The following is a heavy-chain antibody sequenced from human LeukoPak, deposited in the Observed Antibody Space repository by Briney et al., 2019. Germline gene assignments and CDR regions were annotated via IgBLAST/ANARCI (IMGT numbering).Heavy chain of an antibody. CDR1: GFTFRSNA. CDR2: ISASGSST. J-gene: IGHJ5*02. CDR3: ATNYGDYVNWFDP. V-gene: IGHV3-23*01. Sequence: GGSLRLPCAASGFTFRSNAMSWVRQAPGQGLEWVSSISASGSSTWYVDSVKGRFTIYRDNSKNTLSLQMNSLRAEDTALYYCATNYGDYVNWFDPWGQGTQVTVSS. D-gene: IGHD4-17*01.